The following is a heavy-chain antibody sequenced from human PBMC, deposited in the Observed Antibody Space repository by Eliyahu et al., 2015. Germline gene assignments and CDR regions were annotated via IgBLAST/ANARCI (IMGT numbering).Heavy chain of an antibody. D-gene: IGHD3-9*01. Sequence: QVQLVESGGGVVQPGXSLXLSCXASGFXFSSXCLPXXRQAPGKGLGWVAVISYDGSNKYYADSVKGRFTISRDNSKNTLYLQMNSLRAEDTAVYYCARDPHSPYDILTGYYSYYFDYWGQGTLVTVSS. V-gene: IGHV3-30*03. CDR3: ARDPHSPYDILTGYYSYYFDY. J-gene: IGHJ4*02. CDR1: GFXFSSXC. CDR2: ISYDGSNK.